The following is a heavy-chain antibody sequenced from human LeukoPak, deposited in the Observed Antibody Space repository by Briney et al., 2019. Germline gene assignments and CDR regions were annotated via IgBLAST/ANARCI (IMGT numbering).Heavy chain of an antibody. Sequence: ASVKVSCKASGYTFTCYYMHWVRQAPGQGLEWMGWINPNSGGTNYAQKFQGRVTMTRDTSISTAYMELSRLRSDDTAVYYCARVTYGDPSRFDYWGQGTLVTVSS. CDR2: INPNSGGT. CDR3: ARVTYGDPSRFDY. CDR1: GYTFTCYY. D-gene: IGHD4-17*01. V-gene: IGHV1-2*02. J-gene: IGHJ4*02.